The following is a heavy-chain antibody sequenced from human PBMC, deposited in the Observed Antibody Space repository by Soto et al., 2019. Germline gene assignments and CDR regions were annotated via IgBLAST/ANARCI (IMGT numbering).Heavy chain of an antibody. CDR2: ITGSGDST. CDR3: VKLRLELLYLDS. V-gene: IGHV3-23*01. D-gene: IGHD1-7*01. CDR1: GFTFSRYG. Sequence: EVQLSESGGGLVQPGGSLRLSCAASGFTFSRYGMSWVRQAPGKGLEWVSAITGSGDSTYYADSVKGRFTISRDSSNNTVHLQMNSLRADDTAVYYCVKLRLELLYLDSWGLGALVIVFS. J-gene: IGHJ4*02.